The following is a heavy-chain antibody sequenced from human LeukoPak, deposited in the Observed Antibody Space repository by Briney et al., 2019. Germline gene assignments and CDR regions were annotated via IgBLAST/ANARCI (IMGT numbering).Heavy chain of an antibody. V-gene: IGHV4-61*02. Sequence: PSETLSLTCTVSGASISSGSYYWTWIRQPAGKGLEWIGRMHSSGRTSYSPSLKSRVTISVDTSKNQFSLKLSSVTAADTAVYDCARTTEGGYIGYFYYYYMDVWGKGTTVTISS. CDR3: ARTTEGGYIGYFYYYYMDV. J-gene: IGHJ6*03. CDR1: GASISSGSYY. CDR2: MHSSGRT. D-gene: IGHD5-18*01.